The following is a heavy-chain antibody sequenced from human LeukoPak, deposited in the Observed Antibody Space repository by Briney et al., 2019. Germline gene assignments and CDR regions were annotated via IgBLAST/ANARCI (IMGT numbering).Heavy chain of an antibody. V-gene: IGHV3-11*01. CDR3: ARDSTTSSWNDY. Sequence: GGSLRLSCAASGFTFSNFYMSWISHAPGKGLEWLSYISSSGATISYADSVKGRFTTSRDNAKNSLYLQMNSLRAEDTAMYYCARDSTTSSWNDYWGQGILVTVSS. CDR1: GFTFSNFY. D-gene: IGHD6-13*01. CDR2: ISSSGATI. J-gene: IGHJ4*02.